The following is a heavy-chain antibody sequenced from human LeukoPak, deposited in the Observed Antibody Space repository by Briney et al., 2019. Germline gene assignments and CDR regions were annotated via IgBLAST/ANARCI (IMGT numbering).Heavy chain of an antibody. V-gene: IGHV3-74*01. CDR2: INSDGGDT. CDR1: GFTFSSYS. D-gene: IGHD4-17*01. J-gene: IGHJ4*02. Sequence: GGSLRLSCAASGFTFSSYSMNWVRQAPGKGLVWVSRINSDGGDTDYADSVKGRFTTSRDNAKNTLFLEMNSLRAEDTAVYYCATIAVTTALDYWGQGVLVAVSS. CDR3: ATIAVTTALDY.